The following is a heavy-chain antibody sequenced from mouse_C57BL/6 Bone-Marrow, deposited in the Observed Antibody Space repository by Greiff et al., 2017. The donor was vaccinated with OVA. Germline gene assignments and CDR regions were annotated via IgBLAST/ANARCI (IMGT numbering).Heavy chain of an antibody. J-gene: IGHJ4*01. CDR1: GYAFSSSW. CDR3: AIRLLRAMDY. CDR2: IYPGDGDT. Sequence: QVQLKQSGPELVKPGASVKISCKASGYAFSSSWMNWVKQRPGKGLEWIGRIYPGDGDTNYNGKFKGKATLTADKSSSTAYMQLSILTSEDSAVYFCAIRLLRAMDYWGQGTSVTVSS. D-gene: IGHD1-1*01. V-gene: IGHV1-82*01.